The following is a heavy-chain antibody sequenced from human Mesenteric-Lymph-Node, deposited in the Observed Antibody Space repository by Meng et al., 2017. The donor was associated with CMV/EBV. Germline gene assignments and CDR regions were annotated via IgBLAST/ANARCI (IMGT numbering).Heavy chain of an antibody. CDR1: GITLSNYW. CDR3: ASLEVAPD. CDR2: INEDGSQK. V-gene: IGHV3-7*01. J-gene: IGHJ4*02. D-gene: IGHD5-12*01. Sequence: GGSLRLSCEASGITLSNYWMTWVRQAPGKGLEGVATINEDGSQKYYVDPVKGRFTISRDNVKNSLYLQMSTLRAEDTAVYYCASLEVAPDWGQGTLVTVSS.